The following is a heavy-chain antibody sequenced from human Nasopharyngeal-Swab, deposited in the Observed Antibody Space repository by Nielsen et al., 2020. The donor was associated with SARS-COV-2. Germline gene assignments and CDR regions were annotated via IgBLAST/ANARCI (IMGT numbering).Heavy chain of an antibody. CDR3: AKDRSSRGYFVHCPDY. V-gene: IGHV3-23*01. D-gene: IGHD5-12*01. J-gene: IGHJ4*01. CDR1: GFTFSSYA. Sequence: GGSLRLSCAASGFTFSSYAMNWVRQAPGKGLEWVSYISNSGGRTFYADSVKGRFTISRDNSKNTLYLQMNSLTVDDSAVYYCAKDRSSRGYFVHCPDYLGHGNQFTVSS. CDR2: ISNSGGRT.